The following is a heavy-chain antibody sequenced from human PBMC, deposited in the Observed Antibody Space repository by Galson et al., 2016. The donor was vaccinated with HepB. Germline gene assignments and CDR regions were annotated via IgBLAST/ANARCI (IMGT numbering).Heavy chain of an antibody. D-gene: IGHD4-17*01. CDR1: GGSISRYY. J-gene: IGHJ6*03. V-gene: IGHV4-59*01. CDR3: ARNYAEGLASYYYLDV. Sequence: ETLSLSCTVSGGSISRYYCSWVRQPPGKGLEWVGYLYYTWSTTYNPSLKSRVVISVDTSKNQFSLRLSSLTAADTAAYYCARNYAEGLASYYYLDVWGKGTTVTVSS. CDR2: LYYTWST.